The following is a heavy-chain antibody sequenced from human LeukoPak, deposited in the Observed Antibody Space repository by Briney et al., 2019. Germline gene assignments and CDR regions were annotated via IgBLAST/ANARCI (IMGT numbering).Heavy chain of an antibody. CDR3: GTGWAVDF. Sequence: PGGSLRLSCAASGFSFSRYGMHWVRQAPGKGLEWVAFIQYDGSNKYYADSVKGRFTISRDNSKNTLYLQMDSLRAEDTAVYYCGTGWAVDFWGQGTLVTVSS. CDR2: IQYDGSNK. D-gene: IGHD5-24*01. J-gene: IGHJ4*02. V-gene: IGHV3-30*02. CDR1: GFSFSRYG.